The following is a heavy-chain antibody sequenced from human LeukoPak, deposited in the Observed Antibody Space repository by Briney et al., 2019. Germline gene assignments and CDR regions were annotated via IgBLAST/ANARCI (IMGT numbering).Heavy chain of an antibody. CDR1: GGTFSSYA. CDR2: IIPIFGTA. D-gene: IGHD6-19*01. CDR3: ARDWPTGSSGWYETNWFDP. Sequence: SVKVSCKASGGTFSSYAISWVRQAPGQGLEWMGGIIPIFGTANYAQKFQGRVTITADESTSTAYMELSSLRSEDTAVYYCARDWPTGSSGWYETNWFDPWGQGTLVTVSS. J-gene: IGHJ5*02. V-gene: IGHV1-69*13.